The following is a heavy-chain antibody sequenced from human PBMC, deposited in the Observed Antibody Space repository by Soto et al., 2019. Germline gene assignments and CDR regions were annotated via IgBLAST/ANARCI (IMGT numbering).Heavy chain of an antibody. CDR2: ISSTTNYI. CDR1: GFTFTRYS. J-gene: IGHJ4*02. V-gene: IGHV3-21*06. Sequence: GGSLRLSCAASGFTFTRYSMNWVRQAPGKGLEWVSSISSTTNYIYYGDSMKGRFTISRDNAKNSLYLEMNSLRAEDTAVYYCARESEDLTSTFDSWGQGTLVTVSS. CDR3: ARESEDLTSTFDS.